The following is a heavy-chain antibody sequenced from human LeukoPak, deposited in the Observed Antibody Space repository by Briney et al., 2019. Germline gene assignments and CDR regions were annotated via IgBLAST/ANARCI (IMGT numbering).Heavy chain of an antibody. J-gene: IGHJ3*02. Sequence: SETLSLTCTVSGGSISSSNWWSWVRQPPGKGLEWIGEIYHSGSTNYNPSLKSRVTISVDKSKNQFSLKLSSVTAADTAVYYCARVSTYYYGSGSRSCAFDIWGQGTMVTVSS. CDR2: IYHSGST. D-gene: IGHD3-10*01. V-gene: IGHV4-4*02. CDR1: GGSISSSNW. CDR3: ARVSTYYYGSGSRSCAFDI.